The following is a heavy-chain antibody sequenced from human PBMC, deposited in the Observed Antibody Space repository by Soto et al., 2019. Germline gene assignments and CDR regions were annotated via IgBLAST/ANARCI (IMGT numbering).Heavy chain of an antibody. Sequence: GVSLRLSCAASGFTFSDYAMNWVRQAPGKGLKWVSGIIATGGSTYYADSVKGRFIISRDNSKNTLFLQMNSLRAEDTALYYCAKDGAMWGQGTQVTVSS. CDR2: IIATGGST. V-gene: IGHV3-23*01. J-gene: IGHJ4*02. CDR1: GFTFSDYA. CDR3: AKDGAM. D-gene: IGHD1-26*01.